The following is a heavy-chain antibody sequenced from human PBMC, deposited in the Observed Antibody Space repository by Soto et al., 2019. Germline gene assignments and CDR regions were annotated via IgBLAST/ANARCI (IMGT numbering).Heavy chain of an antibody. V-gene: IGHV3-23*01. CDR2: ISGSGSST. J-gene: IGHJ3*02. Sequence: GGSLRLSCAASGFTFSSYAMSWVRQAPGKGLEWVSGISGSGSSTYYADSVKGRFTFSRDNSKNTLYLQMSSLRVGDTAVYYCAKDSKERSLVDAFDIWGQGTMVTVS. CDR3: AKDSKERSLVDAFDI. CDR1: GFTFSSYA.